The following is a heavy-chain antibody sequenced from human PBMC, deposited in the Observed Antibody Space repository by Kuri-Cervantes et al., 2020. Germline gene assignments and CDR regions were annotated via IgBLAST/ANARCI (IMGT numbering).Heavy chain of an antibody. V-gene: IGHV4-34*01. J-gene: IGHJ6*03. CDR3: ARGGNYYGSGSRLPNYYYYYMDV. D-gene: IGHD3-10*01. Sequence: SCAVYGGSFSGYYWSWIRQPPGKGLEWIGEINHSGSTNYNPSLKSRVTISVDTSKNQFSLKLSSVTAADTAVYYCARGGNYYGSGSRLPNYYYYYMDVWGKGTTVTVSS. CDR1: GGSFSGYY. CDR2: INHSGST.